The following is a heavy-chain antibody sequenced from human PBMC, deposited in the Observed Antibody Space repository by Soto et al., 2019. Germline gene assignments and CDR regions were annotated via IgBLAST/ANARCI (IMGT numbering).Heavy chain of an antibody. V-gene: IGHV4-61*08. D-gene: IGHD3-22*01. J-gene: IGHJ6*02. CDR3: ARFYYDSSGYLPSPYYYYYGMDV. Sequence: SETLSLTCTVSGGSISSGGYSWSWIRQPPGKGLEWIGYIYHSGSINYNPSLKSRVTISVDTSKNQFSLKLSSVTAADTAVYYCARFYYDSSGYLPSPYYYYYGMDVWGQGTTVTVSS. CDR1: GGSISSGGYS. CDR2: IYHSGSI.